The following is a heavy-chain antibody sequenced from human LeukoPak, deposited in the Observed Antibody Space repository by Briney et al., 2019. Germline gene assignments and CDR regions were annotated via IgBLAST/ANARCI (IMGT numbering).Heavy chain of an antibody. J-gene: IGHJ3*02. V-gene: IGHV3-21*04. CDR1: GFTFSSYS. CDR2: ISSSSSYI. Sequence: GGSLRLSCAASGFTFSSYSMNWVRQAPGKGLEWVSSISSSSSYIYYADSVKGRFTISRDNAKNSLYLQMNSLRAEDTAVYYCAKDDLRTSYAFDIWGQGTMVTVSS. D-gene: IGHD5-12*01. CDR3: AKDDLRTSYAFDI.